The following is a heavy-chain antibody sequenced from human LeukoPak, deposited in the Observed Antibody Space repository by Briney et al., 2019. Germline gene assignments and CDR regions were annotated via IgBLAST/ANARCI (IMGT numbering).Heavy chain of an antibody. V-gene: IGHV4-38-2*02. CDR1: GYSISSGYY. CDR3: ARDSGSYFQGKKFDY. Sequence: PSETLSLTCAVSGYSISSGYYWGWIRQPPGKGLEWIGSLFHSGITYYNPSLGSRVTISIDTSKNQFSLKLTSVTAADTAIYYCARDSGSYFQGKKFDYWGQGTLVTVSS. CDR2: LFHSGIT. D-gene: IGHD1-26*01. J-gene: IGHJ4*02.